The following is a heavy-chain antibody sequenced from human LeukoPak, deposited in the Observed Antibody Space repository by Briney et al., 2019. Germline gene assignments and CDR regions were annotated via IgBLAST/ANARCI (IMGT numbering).Heavy chain of an antibody. CDR2: ISGSGGST. CDR1: GFTFSSYA. CDR3: AKGGRSYGRFDY. V-gene: IGHV3-23*01. J-gene: IGHJ4*02. D-gene: IGHD5-18*01. Sequence: GGSLRLSCAASGFTFSSYAVSWVRQAPGKGLEWVSAISGSGGSTYYADSVKGRFTISRDNSKNTLYLQMNSLRAEDTAVYYCAKGGRSYGRFDYWGQGTLVTVSS.